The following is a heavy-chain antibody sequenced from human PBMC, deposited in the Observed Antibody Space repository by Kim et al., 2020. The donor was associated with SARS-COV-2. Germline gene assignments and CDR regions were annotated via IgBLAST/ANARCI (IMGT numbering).Heavy chain of an antibody. V-gene: IGHV3-11*01. Sequence: GGSLRLSCAASGFTFSDYYMSWFRQAPGKGLEWVSYISSSSSTIYYTDSVKGRFTISRDNAKNSLYLQMNSLRAEDTAVYYCARRKFASYAIDIWGQGT. D-gene: IGHD3-16*01. CDR3: ARRKFASYAIDI. CDR1: GFTFSDYY. CDR2: ISSSSSTI. J-gene: IGHJ3*02.